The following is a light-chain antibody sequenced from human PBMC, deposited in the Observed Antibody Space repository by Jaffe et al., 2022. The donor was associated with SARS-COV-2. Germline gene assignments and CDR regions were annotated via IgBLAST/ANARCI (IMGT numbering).Light chain of an antibody. CDR2: RDS. V-gene: IGLV3-9*01. CDR3: QVWDSGAYV. CDR1: NIGGKS. Sequence: SHELTQPLSVSVDLGQTATITCGGNNIGGKSVHWYQQKPGKAPVLVIYRDSNRPSGIPERFSGSNSGNTATLTISRAQDGDESDYYCQVWDSGAYVFGTGTKVTVL. J-gene: IGLJ1*01.